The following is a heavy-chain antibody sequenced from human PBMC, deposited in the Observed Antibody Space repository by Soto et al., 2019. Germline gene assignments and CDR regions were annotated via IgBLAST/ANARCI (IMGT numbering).Heavy chain of an antibody. CDR3: ARLTYYYDSSGYPRPYYYGMDV. CDR2: IYYSGST. Sequence: TLPVACPVSGRSISTCDYYWMCIRQPPGKGLEWIGYIYYSGSTNYNPSLKSRVTISVDTSKNQFSLKLSSVTAADTAVYYCARLTYYYDSSGYPRPYYYGMDVWGQGTTVTVSS. V-gene: IGHV4-61*08. D-gene: IGHD3-22*01. CDR1: GRSISTCDYY. J-gene: IGHJ6*02.